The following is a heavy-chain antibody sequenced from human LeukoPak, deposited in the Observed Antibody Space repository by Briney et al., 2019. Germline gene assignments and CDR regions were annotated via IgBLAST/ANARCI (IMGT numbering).Heavy chain of an antibody. J-gene: IGHJ5*02. V-gene: IGHV4-59*01. D-gene: IGHD1-26*01. CDR3: ARGTLVGAIYNWFDP. Sequence: SETLSLTRTVSGGSISSYYWSWIRQPPGKGLEWIGYIYYSGSTNYNPSLKSRVTISVDTSKNQFSLKLSSVTAADTAVYFCARGTLVGAIYNWFDPWGQGTLVTVSS. CDR2: IYYSGST. CDR1: GGSISSYY.